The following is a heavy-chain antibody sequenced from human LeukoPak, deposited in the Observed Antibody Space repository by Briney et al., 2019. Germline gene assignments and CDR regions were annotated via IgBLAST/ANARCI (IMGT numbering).Heavy chain of an antibody. V-gene: IGHV3-30*02. CDR3: AKDYYHRSGIIDY. CDR1: GFTFSSYG. Sequence: GESLRLSCAASGFTFSSYGMHWVRQAPGKGLEWVAFIRYDGSNKYYADSVKVRFTISRDNSKNTLYLQMNSLRAEDTAVYYCAKDYYHRSGIIDYWGQGTLVTVSS. J-gene: IGHJ4*02. CDR2: IRYDGSNK. D-gene: IGHD3-22*01.